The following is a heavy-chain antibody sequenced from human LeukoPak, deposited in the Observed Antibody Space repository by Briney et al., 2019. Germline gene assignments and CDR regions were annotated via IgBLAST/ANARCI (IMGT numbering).Heavy chain of an antibody. D-gene: IGHD2-21*01. V-gene: IGHV3-21*01. CDR1: GFTFSSYS. CDR2: ISSSSSYI. Sequence: GGSLRLSCAASGFTFSSYSMNWVRQAPGKGLEWVSSISSSSSYIYYADSVKGRFTITRDNAKNSLYLQMNSLRAEDTAVYYCARVDNGGLVDYWGQGTLVTVSS. CDR3: ARVDNGGLVDY. J-gene: IGHJ4*02.